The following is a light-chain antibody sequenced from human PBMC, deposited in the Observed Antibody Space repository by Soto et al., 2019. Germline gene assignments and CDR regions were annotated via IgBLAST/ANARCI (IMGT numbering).Light chain of an antibody. CDR3: HQRSNWPLT. CDR2: DAS. Sequence: EIVLTQSPATLSLSPGERATLSCRASQSVSSYLAWYQQKPGQAPRLLIYDASNRATDIPARFSGSGSGTDFTLTISSLEPGDFAVYYCHQRSNWPLTFGGGAKVVIK. CDR1: QSVSSY. J-gene: IGKJ4*01. V-gene: IGKV3-11*01.